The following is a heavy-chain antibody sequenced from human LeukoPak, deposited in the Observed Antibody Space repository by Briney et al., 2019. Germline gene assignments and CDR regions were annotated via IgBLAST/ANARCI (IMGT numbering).Heavy chain of an antibody. CDR2: IYHSGNA. CDR1: GGSISSGTYY. Sequence: SETLSLTCTVSGGSISSGTYYWGWIRQPPGKGPEWIGSIYHSGNAYYNQSLMSRVTISVDTSKNQFSLKVSSATAADTAVYYCARDLRGAYMDCFDYWGQGTLVTVSS. J-gene: IGHJ4*02. V-gene: IGHV4-39*07. CDR3: ARDLRGAYMDCFDY. D-gene: IGHD3-16*01.